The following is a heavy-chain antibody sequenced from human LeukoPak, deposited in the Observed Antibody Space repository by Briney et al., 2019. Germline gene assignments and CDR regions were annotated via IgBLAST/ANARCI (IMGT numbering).Heavy chain of an antibody. J-gene: IGHJ6*03. CDR2: INHSGST. Sequence: PSETLSLTCAVYGGSFSGYYWSWIRQPPGKGLEWIGEINHSGSTNYNPSLKSRVTISVDTSKNQFSLKLSSVTAADTAVYYCARRAAAGTPGLHYYYYYYMDVWGKGTTVTVSS. CDR3: ARRAAAGTPGLHYYYYYYMDV. V-gene: IGHV4-34*01. CDR1: GGSFSGYY. D-gene: IGHD6-13*01.